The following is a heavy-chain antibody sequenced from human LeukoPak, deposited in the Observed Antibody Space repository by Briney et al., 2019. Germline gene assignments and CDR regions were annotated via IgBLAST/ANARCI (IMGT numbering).Heavy chain of an antibody. Sequence: PGGSLRLSCAASGFTFSSYSMNWDRQAPGKGLEWVSSISSSSSYIYYADSVKGRFTISRDNAKNSLYLQMNSLRAEDTAVYYCARQYYYGSGSYYNVWFDPWGQGTLVTVSS. D-gene: IGHD3-10*01. CDR1: GFTFSSYS. CDR2: ISSSSSYI. J-gene: IGHJ5*02. CDR3: ARQYYYGSGSYYNVWFDP. V-gene: IGHV3-21*01.